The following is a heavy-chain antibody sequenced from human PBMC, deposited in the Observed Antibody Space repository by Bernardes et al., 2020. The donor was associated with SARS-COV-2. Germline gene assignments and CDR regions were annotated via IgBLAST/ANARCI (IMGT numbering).Heavy chain of an antibody. D-gene: IGHD3-10*01. CDR1: GFIFSTNW. V-gene: IGHV3-7*01. Sequence: GGSLRLSCPGSGFIFSTNWMSWVRQAPGKGLEWVASIKQVGSEKYYVDSVKGRFTVSRDTARTSLYMQMNSLRAEDTAVYYCARDIATTGSWFDPWGQGTLVTVSS. CDR3: ARDIATTGSWFDP. J-gene: IGHJ5*02. CDR2: IKQVGSEK.